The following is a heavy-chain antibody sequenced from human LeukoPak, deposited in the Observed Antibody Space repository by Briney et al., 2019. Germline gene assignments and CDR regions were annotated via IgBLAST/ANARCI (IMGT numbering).Heavy chain of an antibody. Sequence: GGSLRLSCAASGFTFSSYGMHWVRQAPGKGLEWVAFIRYDGSNKYYADSVKGRFTISRDNSKNTLYLQMNSLRAEDTAVYYCAKDELWFGELLEEFDYWGQGTLVTVSS. V-gene: IGHV3-30*02. CDR3: AKDELWFGELLEEFDY. CDR2: IRYDGSNK. D-gene: IGHD3-10*01. J-gene: IGHJ4*02. CDR1: GFTFSSYG.